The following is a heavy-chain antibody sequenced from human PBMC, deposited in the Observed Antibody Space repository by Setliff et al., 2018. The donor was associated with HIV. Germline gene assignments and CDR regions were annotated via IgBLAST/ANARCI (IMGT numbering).Heavy chain of an antibody. CDR2: IYTSGST. D-gene: IGHD2-21*01. CDR3: ARQIGGGHWALDY. J-gene: IGHJ4*02. CDR1: GGSISSYY. V-gene: IGHV4-4*07. Sequence: SETLSLTCTVSGGSISSYYWNWIRQPAGKGLEWIGRIYTSGSTNYNPSLKSRVTMSVDTSKNQFSLNLRSMSAADTAVYYCARQIGGGHWALDYWGQGTLVTVSS.